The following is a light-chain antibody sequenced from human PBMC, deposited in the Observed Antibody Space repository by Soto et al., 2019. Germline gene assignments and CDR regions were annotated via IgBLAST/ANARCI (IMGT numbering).Light chain of an antibody. V-gene: IGKV3-11*01. CDR2: DAS. CDR3: QQRVT. CDR1: QSVSSY. Sequence: EIVLTQSPVTQSSSAGQTATLSCRASQSVSSYLAWYQQKPGQAPRLLIYDASNRATGIPARFSGSGSGTDSTLTISSLEPEDFAVYYCQQRVTFGQGTKVDIK. J-gene: IGKJ1*01.